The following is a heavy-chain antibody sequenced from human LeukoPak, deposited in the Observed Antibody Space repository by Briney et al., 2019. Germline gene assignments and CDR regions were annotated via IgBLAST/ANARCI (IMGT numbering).Heavy chain of an antibody. D-gene: IGHD3-9*01. V-gene: IGHV3-23*01. J-gene: IGHJ4*02. CDR1: GFTFSSYA. CDR3: AKVRYYDILTGYFDY. Sequence: GGSLRLSCAASGFTFSSYAMSWVRQAPGKGLEWVSAISGSGGSTYYADSVKGRFTISRDNSKNTLYLQMNSLRAKDTAVYYCAKVRYYDILTGYFDYWGQGTLVTVSS. CDR2: ISGSGGST.